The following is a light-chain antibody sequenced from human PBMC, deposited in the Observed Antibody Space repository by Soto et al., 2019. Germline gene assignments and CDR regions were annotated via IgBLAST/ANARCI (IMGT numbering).Light chain of an antibody. CDR3: QKYNSAPRT. J-gene: IGKJ1*01. CDR2: AAS. V-gene: IGKV1-9*01. CDR1: QGISNY. Sequence: DIQLTQSPSFLSASVGDRVTITCRASQGISNYLVWYQQKPGKAPKLLIYAASTLQGGIPSRFSGSGSGTELTLTISSLQPEDVATYYCQKYNSAPRTFGQGTKVDIK.